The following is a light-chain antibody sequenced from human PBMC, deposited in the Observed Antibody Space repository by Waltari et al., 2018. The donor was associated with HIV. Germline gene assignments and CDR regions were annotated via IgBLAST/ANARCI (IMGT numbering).Light chain of an antibody. Sequence: QSVLTQPPSVSAAPGQKVTIPCSNIGNDHVSWNQHLPGAAPKLVIYENNKRPSGIPDRFSGSKSGTSATLAITGLLTGDKAVYYCGTWDISLSGGVFGGGTKLTVL. CDR3: GTWDISLSGGV. CDR1: NIGNDH. V-gene: IGLV1-51*01. J-gene: IGLJ3*02. CDR2: ENN.